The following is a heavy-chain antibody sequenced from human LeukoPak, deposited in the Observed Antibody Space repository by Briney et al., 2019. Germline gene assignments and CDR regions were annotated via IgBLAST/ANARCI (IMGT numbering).Heavy chain of an antibody. D-gene: IGHD3-10*01. CDR1: GYTFTDYY. Sequence: GASVKVSCKTSGYTFTDYYIHWVRQAPGQGLEWMAWMNPNSGGTSYAQKFQGRVTLTRDTSISTAYMEPRSLRSDDTAVYYCARASLLRVIITLLDYWGQGTLVTVSS. CDR3: ARASLLRVIITLLDY. J-gene: IGHJ4*02. CDR2: MNPNSGGT. V-gene: IGHV1-2*02.